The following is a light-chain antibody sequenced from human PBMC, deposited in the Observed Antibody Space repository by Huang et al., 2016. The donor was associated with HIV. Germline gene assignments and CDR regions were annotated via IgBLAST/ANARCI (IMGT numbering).Light chain of an antibody. CDR2: KAY. CDR3: QQSNSYPYT. CDR1: QSISSW. J-gene: IGKJ2*01. V-gene: IGKV1-5*03. Sequence: DIQMTQSPSTLSASVGDRVTITCRASQSISSWLAWYQQIPGKAQKLLIYKAYSLESGVPSRFNGSGSGTEFTLTINSLQPGDFATYYCQQSNSYPYTFGQGTKLEIK.